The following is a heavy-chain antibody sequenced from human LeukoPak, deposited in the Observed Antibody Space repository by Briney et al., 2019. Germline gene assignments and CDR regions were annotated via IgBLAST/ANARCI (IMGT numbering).Heavy chain of an antibody. CDR2: ISGSGGST. J-gene: IGHJ3*02. V-gene: IGHV3-23*01. D-gene: IGHD3-10*01. CDR3: TKYRGTSDYYDAFDI. CDR1: GFTFSSYA. Sequence: GGSLRLSCAASGFTFSSYAMNWVRQAPGKGLEWVSGISGSGGSTYYADSVKGRFTISRDNSKNTLYLQMNSLRAEDTAVYYCTKYRGTSDYYDAFDIWGQGTMVTVSS.